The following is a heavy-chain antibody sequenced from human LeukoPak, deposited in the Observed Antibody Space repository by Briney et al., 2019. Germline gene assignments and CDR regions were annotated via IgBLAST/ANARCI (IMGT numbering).Heavy chain of an antibody. CDR3: AKNLPGRPLDC. J-gene: IGHJ4*02. Sequence: PEGSLRLSCAASGFTFSNYAMAWVRQAPGKGLEWVSVIGTGGDTYYADSVKGRFTISRDNSKSTVYLQMNTLTADDTAVYYCAKNLPGRPLDCWGQGTLVTVSS. V-gene: IGHV3-23*01. CDR1: GFTFSNYA. CDR2: IGTGGDT. D-gene: IGHD6-6*01.